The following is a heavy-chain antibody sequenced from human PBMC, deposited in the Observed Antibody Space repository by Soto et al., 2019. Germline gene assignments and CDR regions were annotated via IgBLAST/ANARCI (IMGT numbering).Heavy chain of an antibody. D-gene: IGHD2-15*01. CDR2: ISYDGSNK. V-gene: IGHV3-30*18. Sequence: QVQLVESGGGVVQPGRSLRLSCAASGFTFSSYGMHWVRQAPGKGLEWVAVISYDGSNKYYADSVKGRFTISRDNSKNTLYLQMNSLRAEDTAVYYCAKDYTYCSGGSCYTFPTSMDVWGKGTTVTVSS. J-gene: IGHJ6*03. CDR3: AKDYTYCSGGSCYTFPTSMDV. CDR1: GFTFSSYG.